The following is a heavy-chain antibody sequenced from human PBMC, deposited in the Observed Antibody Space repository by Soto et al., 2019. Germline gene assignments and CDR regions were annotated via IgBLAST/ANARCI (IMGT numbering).Heavy chain of an antibody. CDR1: GFTFDDYA. D-gene: IGHD5-18*01. V-gene: IGHV3-9*01. J-gene: IGHJ4*02. CDR2: ISWNSGNI. CDR3: VRSKGGYSYGTPFDY. Sequence: EVQLEESGGALVQPGRSLRLSCAASGFTFDDYAMYWVRQVLGNGLEWVSSISWNSGNIDYADSVKGRFTTSRDNAENSLYLQMNSLRPEDTALYYCVRSKGGYSYGTPFDYWGQGTLVTVSS.